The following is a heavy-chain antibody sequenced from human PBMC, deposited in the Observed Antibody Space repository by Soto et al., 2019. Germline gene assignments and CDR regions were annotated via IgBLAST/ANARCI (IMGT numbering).Heavy chain of an antibody. CDR1: GDSVSSNSVT. D-gene: IGHD1-1*01. CDR2: TYYRSRWYN. CDR3: TRGHWNDDFDY. Sequence: SQTLSLTCAISGDSVSSNSVTWNWIRQSPSRGLEWLGRTYYRSRWYNDYAESVKSRITLRPDSSKSQFSLQLNSVTPEDTAVYYCTRGHWNDDFDYWGQGTQVTVSS. V-gene: IGHV6-1*01. J-gene: IGHJ4*02.